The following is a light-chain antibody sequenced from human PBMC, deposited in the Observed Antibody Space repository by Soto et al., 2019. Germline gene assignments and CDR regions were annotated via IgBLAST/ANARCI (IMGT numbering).Light chain of an antibody. CDR3: CLYAVTFYV. Sequence: QSALTQPRSVSGSPGQSVTISCTGTSSDVGTYDFVSWYQQHPGKAPRLMIFDVSDRPSGVPDRFSGSKSGNTASLTISGLQAEDEADYYCCLYAVTFYVFGTGTKLTVL. V-gene: IGLV2-11*01. CDR2: DVS. J-gene: IGLJ1*01. CDR1: SSDVGTYDF.